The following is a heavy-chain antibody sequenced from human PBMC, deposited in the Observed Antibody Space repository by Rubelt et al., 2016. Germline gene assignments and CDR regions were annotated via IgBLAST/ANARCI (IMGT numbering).Heavy chain of an antibody. V-gene: IGHV3-33*05. Sequence: GKRLEWVTVISYDGSNKYYADSVKGRFTFSRDISKNTMYLQMNSLRAEDTAVYYCARDGTEFGDYVEIQVGDSWGQGTLVTVSS. CDR3: ARDGTEFGDYVEIQVGDS. CDR2: ISYDGSNK. D-gene: IGHD4-17*01. J-gene: IGHJ4*02.